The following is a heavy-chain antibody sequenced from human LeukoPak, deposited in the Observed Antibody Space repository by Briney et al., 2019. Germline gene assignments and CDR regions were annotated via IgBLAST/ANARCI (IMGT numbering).Heavy chain of an antibody. J-gene: IGHJ6*03. CDR2: IYSGGRT. Sequence: GGSLRLSCAASGFPVSSNYMSWVRQAPGEGLEWGSVIYSGGRTYYADSVKGRFTISRDNSKNTLYLQMNSLRAEDTAVYYCASSFTPGYYYYYMDVWGKGTTVTISS. V-gene: IGHV3-53*01. CDR3: ASSFTPGYYYYYMDV. CDR1: GFPVSSNY.